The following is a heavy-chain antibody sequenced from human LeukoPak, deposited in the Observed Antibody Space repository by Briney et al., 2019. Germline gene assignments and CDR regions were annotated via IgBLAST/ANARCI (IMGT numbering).Heavy chain of an antibody. Sequence: WASMKVSCKASGYTFTGYYMHWVRQAPGQGLEWMGRINPSSGGTNYAQKFQGRVTMTRDTSISTAYMELSRLRSDDTAVYYCARDVGDGYLRYFDYWGQGTLVTVSS. CDR1: GYTFTGYY. D-gene: IGHD5-24*01. V-gene: IGHV1-2*06. CDR2: INPSSGGT. CDR3: ARDVGDGYLRYFDY. J-gene: IGHJ4*02.